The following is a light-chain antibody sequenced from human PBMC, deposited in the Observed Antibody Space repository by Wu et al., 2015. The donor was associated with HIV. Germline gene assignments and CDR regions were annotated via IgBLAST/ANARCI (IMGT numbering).Light chain of an antibody. J-gene: IGKJ1*01. CDR3: HQRTTWPRT. CDR2: DTS. V-gene: IGKV3-11*01. Sequence: EIVLTQSPDTLSASPGERATLSCRASQSVSRFLAWYQHKPGQAPRVLIYDTSNRAAGIPTRFSGSGFGTDFTLTISSLEPEDFAVYYCHQRTTWPRTFGQGTKVEV. CDR1: QSVSRF.